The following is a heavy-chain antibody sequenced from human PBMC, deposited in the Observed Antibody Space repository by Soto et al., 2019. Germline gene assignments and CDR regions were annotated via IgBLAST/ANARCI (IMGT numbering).Heavy chain of an antibody. Sequence: QVQLQQWGAGLLKPSETLSLTCAVYGGSFSGYYWSWIRQPPGKGLEWIGEINHSGSTNYNPSLKSRVTISVDTSKNQFSLKLSSVTAADTAVYYCARRYCSGGSCYQAFDYWAREPWSPSPQ. CDR2: INHSGST. J-gene: IGHJ4*02. CDR1: GGSFSGYY. D-gene: IGHD2-15*01. CDR3: ARRYCSGGSCYQAFDY. V-gene: IGHV4-34*01.